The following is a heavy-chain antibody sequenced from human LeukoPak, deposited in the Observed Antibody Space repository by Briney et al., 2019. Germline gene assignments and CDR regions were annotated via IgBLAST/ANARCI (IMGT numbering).Heavy chain of an antibody. D-gene: IGHD3-22*01. V-gene: IGHV4-39*07. CDR3: ARDMGYYDSSGYSYFDY. CDR1: GGSISSSSYY. Sequence: PSETLSLTCTVSGGSISSSSYYWGWIRQPPGKGLEWIGSIYYSGSTYYNPSLKSRVTISVDTSKNQFSLKLSSVTAADTAVYYCARDMGYYDSSGYSYFDYWGQGTLVTVSS. CDR2: IYYSGST. J-gene: IGHJ4*02.